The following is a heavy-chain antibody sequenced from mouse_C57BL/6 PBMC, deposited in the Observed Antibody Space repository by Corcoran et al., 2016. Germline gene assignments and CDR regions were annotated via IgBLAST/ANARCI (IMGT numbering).Heavy chain of an antibody. CDR3: ARWLPTAQYAMDY. D-gene: IGHD2-2*01. V-gene: IGHV9-3*01. CDR2: INTYSGVP. CDR1: GYTFTTYG. J-gene: IGHJ4*01. Sequence: QIQLVQSGPELKKPGETVKISCKASGYTFTTYGMSWVKQAPGKGLKWMGWINTYSGVPTYADDFKGRFAFSLENSASTAYLQSNNLNNEDTATYFCARWLPTAQYAMDYGGQGSAGTVSS.